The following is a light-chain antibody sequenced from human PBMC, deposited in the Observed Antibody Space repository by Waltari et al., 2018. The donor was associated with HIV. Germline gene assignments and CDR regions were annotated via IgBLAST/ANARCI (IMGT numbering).Light chain of an antibody. Sequence: DIVMTQSPHSLAVSLGARATVTCTSSRTVLYNRNYLAWYQQKPGQAPKVLIYWASTRAFGVPDRFSGSGSGTDFSLTISRVQADDVAIYYCQKYYTLRSTFGGGTKIEI. CDR2: WAS. CDR1: RTVLYNRNY. J-gene: IGKJ4*01. CDR3: QKYYTLRST. V-gene: IGKV4-1*01.